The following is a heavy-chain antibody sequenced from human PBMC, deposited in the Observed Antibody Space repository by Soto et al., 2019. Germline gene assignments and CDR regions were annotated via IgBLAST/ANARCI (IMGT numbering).Heavy chain of an antibody. CDR1: GFTFSSYW. Sequence: PGGSLRLSCAASGFTFSSYWMSWVRQAPGKGLEWVANIKQDGSQKWYGDSGKGRFTISRDNTKNSLDLQMNSLRAEDTAVYYCGKGHTHDNRDPFSYAVDVWGQRTMVTVSS. D-gene: IGHD3-22*01. J-gene: IGHJ3*01. CDR2: IKQDGSQK. V-gene: IGHV3-7*04. CDR3: GKGHTHDNRDPFSYAVDV.